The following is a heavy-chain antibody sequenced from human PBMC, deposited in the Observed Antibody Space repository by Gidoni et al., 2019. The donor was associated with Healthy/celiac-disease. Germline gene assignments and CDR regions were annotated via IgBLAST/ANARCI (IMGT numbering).Heavy chain of an antibody. V-gene: IGHV4-38-2*02. CDR1: GYSISSGYY. Sequence: QVQLQASGPGLVKPSATLSLTCAVSGYSISSGYYWGWIRPPPGKGLEWIGSIYHRGSTYSNPSLKSRVTISVDTSKNQFSLKLSSVTAADTAVYYCARERWELLNWFDPWGQGTLVTVSS. D-gene: IGHD1-26*01. CDR2: IYHRGST. CDR3: ARERWELLNWFDP. J-gene: IGHJ5*02.